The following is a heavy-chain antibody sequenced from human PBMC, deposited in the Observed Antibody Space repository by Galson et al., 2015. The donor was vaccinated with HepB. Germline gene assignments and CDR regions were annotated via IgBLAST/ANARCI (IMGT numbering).Heavy chain of an antibody. CDR2: IYYRGST. CDR3: AREPLGSGWYVD. J-gene: IGHJ4*02. CDR1: GRSVSNSSSY. D-gene: IGHD6-19*01. Sequence: SETLSLTCTVSGRSVSNSSSYWGWIRQPPGKGLEWIGSIYYRGSTYYNPSLKSRVTISGDTSKNQFSLKVKSVTAADTAVYYCAREPLGSGWYVDRGQGTLVIVSS. V-gene: IGHV4-39*07.